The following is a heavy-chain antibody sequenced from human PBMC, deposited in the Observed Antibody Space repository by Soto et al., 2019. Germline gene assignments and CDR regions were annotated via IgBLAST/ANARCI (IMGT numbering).Heavy chain of an antibody. J-gene: IGHJ5*02. CDR2: IYHSGST. V-gene: IGHV4-4*02. D-gene: IGHD2-15*01. CDR3: ARVPVVAATPYNWFDP. CDR1: GGSISSSNW. Sequence: QVQLQESGPGLVKPSGTLSLTCAVSGGSISSSNWWSWVRQPPGKGLEWIGEIYHSGSTNYNPSLKSRVTISVDKSKNQCSLKLSSVTAADTAVYYGARVPVVAATPYNWFDPWGQGTLVTVSS.